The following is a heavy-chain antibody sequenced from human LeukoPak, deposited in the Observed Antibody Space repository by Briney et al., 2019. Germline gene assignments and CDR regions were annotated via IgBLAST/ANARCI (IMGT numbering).Heavy chain of an antibody. CDR2: INHSGST. Sequence: PSETLSLTCAVYGGSFSGYYWSWIRQPPGKGLEWIGEINHSGSTNYNPSLKSRVTISVDTSKNQFSLKLSSVTAADTAVYYCARGVDGAYWGQGTLVTLSS. CDR3: ARGVDGAY. D-gene: IGHD3-16*01. CDR1: GGSFSGYY. V-gene: IGHV4-34*01. J-gene: IGHJ4*02.